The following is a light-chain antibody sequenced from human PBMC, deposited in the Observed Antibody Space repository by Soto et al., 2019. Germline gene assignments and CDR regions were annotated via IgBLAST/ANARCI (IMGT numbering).Light chain of an antibody. CDR1: QSVRAY. Sequence: EIVLTQSPDTLSLSPGERATLSCRASQSVRAYLAWYQQKPGQAPRLLIYDASNRATGIPARFSGSGSGTDFTLTISSLEPEAFEVYYCQQRSSWPLTFVGGTKVDIK. J-gene: IGKJ4*01. CDR2: DAS. V-gene: IGKV3-11*01. CDR3: QQRSSWPLT.